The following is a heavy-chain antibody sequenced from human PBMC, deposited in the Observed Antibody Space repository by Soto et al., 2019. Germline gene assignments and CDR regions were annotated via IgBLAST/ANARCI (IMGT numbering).Heavy chain of an antibody. CDR2: ISSSSRTI. J-gene: IGHJ4*02. D-gene: IGHD1-26*01. CDR3: ARVPTRALDY. Sequence: EVQLVDSGGGLVQPGGSLRLSCAASGFTFSSYTMNWVRQAPGKGLEWISYISSSSRTIYYADSVKGRFTISRDNAQNSLYLHMTSLRDEDTAVSYCARVPTRALDYWGQGTLVTVSS. CDR1: GFTFSSYT. V-gene: IGHV3-48*02.